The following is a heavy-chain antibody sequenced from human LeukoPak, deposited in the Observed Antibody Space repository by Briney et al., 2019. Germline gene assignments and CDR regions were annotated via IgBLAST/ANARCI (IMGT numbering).Heavy chain of an antibody. CDR3: ARDPLYYYDRSGSKGSFDP. CDR1: GGSFSGYY. V-gene: IGHV4-34*11. D-gene: IGHD3-22*01. Sequence: SETLSLTCAVYGGSFSGYYWSWIRQPPGKGLEWIGYIYYSGSTNYNPSLKSRVSISVDTSKNQFSLNLTSVTAADTAVYYCARDPLYYYDRSGSKGSFDPWGQGTLVTVSS. CDR2: IYYSGST. J-gene: IGHJ5*02.